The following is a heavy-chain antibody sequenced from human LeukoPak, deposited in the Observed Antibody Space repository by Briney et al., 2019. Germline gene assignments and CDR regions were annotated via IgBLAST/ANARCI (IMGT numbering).Heavy chain of an antibody. Sequence: SETLSLTCAVYGGSFSGYYWSWIRQPPGKGLEWIGEINHSGSTNYNPSLKSRVTISVDTSKNQFSLKLSSVTAADTAVYYCARGRGITMVRGLLRVLFDYWGQGTLVTVSS. CDR2: INHSGST. V-gene: IGHV4-34*01. CDR3: ARGRGITMVRGLLRVLFDY. CDR1: GGSFSGYY. D-gene: IGHD3-10*01. J-gene: IGHJ4*02.